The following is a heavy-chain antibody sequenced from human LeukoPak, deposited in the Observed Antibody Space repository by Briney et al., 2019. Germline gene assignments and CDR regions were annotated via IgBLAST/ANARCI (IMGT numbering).Heavy chain of an antibody. V-gene: IGHV3-74*01. CDR2: INRDGSRI. D-gene: IGHD2-15*01. CDR3: AKAPLVVVVADFDY. CDR1: GFTLSKYW. Sequence: QPGGSLRLSCAASGFTLSKYWMHWVRQAPGKGPVWVSRINRDGSRIDYADSVKGRFTISRDSAKNTLYLQMNSLRAEDTAVYYCAKAPLVVVVADFDYWGQGTLVTVSS. J-gene: IGHJ4*02.